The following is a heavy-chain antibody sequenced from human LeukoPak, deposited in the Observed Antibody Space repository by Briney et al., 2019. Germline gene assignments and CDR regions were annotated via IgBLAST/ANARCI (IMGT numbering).Heavy chain of an antibody. D-gene: IGHD3-22*01. Sequence: GGSLRLSCAASGFTFSSYGMHWVRQAPGRGLEGVAFIWYDGTNKYYADSVKGRFTISRDNSKNTLHLQMNRLRAEDTAVYYCAKDIDTNYDSSGYWVYWGQGTLVTVSS. J-gene: IGHJ4*02. V-gene: IGHV3-30*02. CDR2: IWYDGTNK. CDR1: GFTFSSYG. CDR3: AKDIDTNYDSSGYWVY.